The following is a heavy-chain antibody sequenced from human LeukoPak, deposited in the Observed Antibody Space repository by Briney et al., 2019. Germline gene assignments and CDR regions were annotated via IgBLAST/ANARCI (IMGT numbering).Heavy chain of an antibody. J-gene: IGHJ2*01. Sequence: SETLSLTCTVSGGSISSYYWSWIRQPPGKGLEWIGYIYYSGSTNYNPSLKSRVTISVDTSKNQFSLKLSSVTAADTAVYYCARRIWFGDMRTQNGEWYFDLWGRGTLVTVSS. CDR3: ARRIWFGDMRTQNGEWYFDL. CDR1: GGSISSYY. V-gene: IGHV4-59*08. CDR2: IYYSGST. D-gene: IGHD3-10*01.